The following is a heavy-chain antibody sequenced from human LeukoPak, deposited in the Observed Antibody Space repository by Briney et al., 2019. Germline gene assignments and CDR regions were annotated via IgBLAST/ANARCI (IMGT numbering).Heavy chain of an antibody. Sequence: GGSLRLSCAAPGFTFTSYWMSWVRQAPGKGLEWVASIKQDGSEKYYVDSVKGRFTISRDNAKNSLNLQMNSLRAEDTAVYYCARHPNYYDSSGYYKGFDCWGQGTLVTVSS. CDR1: GFTFTSYW. D-gene: IGHD3-22*01. CDR3: ARHPNYYDSSGYYKGFDC. CDR2: IKQDGSEK. V-gene: IGHV3-7*03. J-gene: IGHJ4*02.